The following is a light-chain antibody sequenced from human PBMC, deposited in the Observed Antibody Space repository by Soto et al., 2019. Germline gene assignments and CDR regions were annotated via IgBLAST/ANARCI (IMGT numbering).Light chain of an antibody. Sequence: DIQMTQSPSTLSGSVGDRVTITCRASQGINTYLAWYQQKLGKAPKVLIYDASKLHSGVPSRFSGSGSGTEFTLTISSLHPEDFATYFCQQLNTYSSLGGGTKVDIK. CDR3: QQLNTYSS. J-gene: IGKJ4*01. CDR1: QGINTY. V-gene: IGKV1-9*01. CDR2: DAS.